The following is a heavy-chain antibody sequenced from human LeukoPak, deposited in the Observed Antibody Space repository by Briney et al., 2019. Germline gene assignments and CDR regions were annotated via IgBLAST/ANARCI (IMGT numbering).Heavy chain of an antibody. CDR1: GGSISSYY. Sequence: SETLSLTCTVSGGSISSYYWSWIRQHPGKGLEWIGYIYYSGSTYYNPSLKSRVTISVDTSKNQFSLKLSSVTAADTAVYYCARARGAMATDDAFDIWGQGTMVTVSS. CDR3: ARARGAMATDDAFDI. D-gene: IGHD5-18*01. J-gene: IGHJ3*02. CDR2: IYYSGST. V-gene: IGHV4-59*06.